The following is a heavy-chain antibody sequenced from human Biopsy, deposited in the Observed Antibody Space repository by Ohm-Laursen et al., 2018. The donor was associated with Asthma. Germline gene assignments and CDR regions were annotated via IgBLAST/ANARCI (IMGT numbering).Heavy chain of an antibody. Sequence: SLRLSCSASGFTFHNYGMNWVRRAPGKGLEWVAQILFDGRKINYPDSVKGRFTIARDNSKNMVYLQMNSLRPEDTAVYYCAKDRVAGRSYYFDYWGQGSLVSVSS. CDR3: AKDRVAGRSYYFDY. CDR2: ILFDGRKI. CDR1: GFTFHNYG. D-gene: IGHD6-13*01. J-gene: IGHJ4*02. V-gene: IGHV3-30*18.